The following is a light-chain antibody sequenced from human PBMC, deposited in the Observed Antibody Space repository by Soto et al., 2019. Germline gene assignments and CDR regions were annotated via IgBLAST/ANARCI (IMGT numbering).Light chain of an antibody. CDR3: QSYDSSLSALYV. CDR2: GNS. CDR1: SSNIGAGYE. V-gene: IGLV1-40*01. Sequence: QSVLTQSPSVSGAPGQRVTISCTGSSSNIGAGYEVHWYQQLPGTAPKLLIYGNSNRPSGVPDRFSGSKSGTSASLAITGLQAEDEADYYCQSYDSSLSALYVFGTGTKLTVL. J-gene: IGLJ1*01.